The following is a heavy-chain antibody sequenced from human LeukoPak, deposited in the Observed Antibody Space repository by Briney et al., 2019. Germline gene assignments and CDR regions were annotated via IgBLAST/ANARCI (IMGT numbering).Heavy chain of an antibody. Sequence: WFRQAPGKGLEWIGTIYYSGSTYYNPSLKSRVTISVDTSKNQFSLKLSSVTAADTAVYYCARASGSRPFDYWGQGTLVTVSS. J-gene: IGHJ4*02. V-gene: IGHV4-39*01. CDR2: IYYSGST. CDR3: ARASGSRPFDY. D-gene: IGHD1-26*01.